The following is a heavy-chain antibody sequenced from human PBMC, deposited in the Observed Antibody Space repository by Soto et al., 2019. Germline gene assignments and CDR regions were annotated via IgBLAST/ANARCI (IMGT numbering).Heavy chain of an antibody. D-gene: IGHD2-21*02. V-gene: IGHV3-23*01. CDR1: GFTFSKYA. J-gene: IGHJ4*02. CDR3: AKDDVAGDGLWLVSD. Sequence: VQLLESGGGLVQPGGSLRLSCEASGFTFSKYAMIWVRQAPGEGQEWVSGITGSGLTIEHSASVKGRFTISRDNSKNTVYLQMNSLRAEDTAIYYCAKDDVAGDGLWLVSDWGQGTPVTVS. CDR2: ITGSGLTI.